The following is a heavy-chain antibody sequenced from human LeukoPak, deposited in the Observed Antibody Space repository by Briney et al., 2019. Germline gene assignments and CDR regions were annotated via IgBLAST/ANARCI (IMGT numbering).Heavy chain of an antibody. CDR3: ARHPEGGVGWFDP. CDR2: SYYSGSI. Sequence: PSETLSLTCTVSGGSISTSSYYWGWIRQPPGKGLEWIVSSYYSGSIYYNPSLKSRFTISGDTSKNHFSLKLSSVTAADTAVYYCARHPEGGVGWFDPWGQGSLVTVSS. V-gene: IGHV4-39*01. D-gene: IGHD2-15*01. J-gene: IGHJ5*02. CDR1: GGSISTSSYY.